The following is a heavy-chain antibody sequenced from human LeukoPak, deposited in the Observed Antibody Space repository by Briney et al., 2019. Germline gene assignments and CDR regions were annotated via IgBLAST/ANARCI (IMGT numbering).Heavy chain of an antibody. CDR2: IRSNSDGGTI. CDR3: ATDFYDST. CDR1: GFTFSNAW. D-gene: IGHD3-22*01. V-gene: IGHV3-15*07. J-gene: IGHJ5*02. Sequence: GGSLRLSCATSGFTFSNAWMNWVRQAPGKGLEWVGRIRSNSDGGTIDYAAPVKGRFTLPRDDSKTTLYLQMNSLQTEDTAVYYCATDFYDSTWGQGTLVTVSS.